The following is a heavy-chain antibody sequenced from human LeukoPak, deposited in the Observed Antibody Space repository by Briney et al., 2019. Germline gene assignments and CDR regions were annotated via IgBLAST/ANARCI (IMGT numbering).Heavy chain of an antibody. CDR3: ARTRGSSGYYFPYYFDY. D-gene: IGHD3-22*01. CDR2: IIPILGIA. CDR1: GGTFSSYT. J-gene: IGHJ4*02. V-gene: IGHV1-69*02. Sequence: KVSCKASGGTFSSYTISWVRQAPGQGLEWMGRIIPILGIANYAQNFQGRVTITADKSTSTAYMELSSLRSEDTAVYYCARTRGSSGYYFPYYFDYWGQGTLVTVSS.